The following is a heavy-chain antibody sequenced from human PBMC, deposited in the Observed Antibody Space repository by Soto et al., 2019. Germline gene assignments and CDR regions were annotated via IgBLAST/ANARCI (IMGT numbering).Heavy chain of an antibody. CDR1: GFSFEDYA. CDR3: AKDHYGAAIYGRDV. V-gene: IGHV3-9*01. J-gene: IGHJ6*02. CDR2: IAWNSDII. Sequence: EVQLVESGGGLVQPGRSLRLSCAASGFSFEDYAMHWVRQAPGKGLEWVSGIAWNSDIIGYADSGKGRFTISRDNGKNSLYLQMNSLRPEDTALYYRAKDHYGAAIYGRDVWGQGTTVTVSS. D-gene: IGHD3-10*01.